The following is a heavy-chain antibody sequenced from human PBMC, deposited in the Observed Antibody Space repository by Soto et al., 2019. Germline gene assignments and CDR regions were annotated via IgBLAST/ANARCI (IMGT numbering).Heavy chain of an antibody. D-gene: IGHD6-25*01. V-gene: IGHV3-21*06. CDR3: ARGAAPAGKLDL. CDR2: ISSHGRDI. J-gene: IGHJ4*02. Sequence: SLRLSCEASGFTFTSDSMTWVRQAPGKGLEWVSSISSHGRDIFYADSVKGRFTISRDNAKDSLHLQMNSLTGEDSAVYYCARGAAPAGKLDLWGQGTLVTVSS. CDR1: GFTFTSDS.